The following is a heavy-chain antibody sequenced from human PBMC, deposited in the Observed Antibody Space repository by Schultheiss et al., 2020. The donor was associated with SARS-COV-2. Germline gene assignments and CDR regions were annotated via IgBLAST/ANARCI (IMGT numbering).Heavy chain of an antibody. CDR2: ISAYNGNT. Sequence: ASVKVSCKASGYTFPSYGIIWVRQAPGQGLEWMGWISAYNGNTNYAQNFQGRVTMTTDTSTSTAYMDLRSLRSDDTAVYYCARTSALPPYGLDKKKVLPDYWGQGTLVTVSS. V-gene: IGHV1-18*04. CDR1: GYTFPSYG. D-gene: IGHD3/OR15-3a*01. J-gene: IGHJ4*02. CDR3: ARTSALPPYGLDKKKVLPDY.